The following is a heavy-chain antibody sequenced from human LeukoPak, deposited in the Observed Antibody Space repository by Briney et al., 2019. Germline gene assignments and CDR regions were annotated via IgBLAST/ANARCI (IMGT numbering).Heavy chain of an antibody. J-gene: IGHJ4*02. D-gene: IGHD3-22*01. CDR1: GGSFSGYY. Sequence: PSETLSLTCAVYGGSFSGYYWSWIRQPPGKGLEWIGEINHSGSTNYNPSLKSRVTISVDTSKNQFSLKLSSETAADTAVYYCARGETYYYDSSGSSYYFDYWGQGTLVTVSS. V-gene: IGHV4-34*01. CDR2: INHSGST. CDR3: ARGETYYYDSSGSSYYFDY.